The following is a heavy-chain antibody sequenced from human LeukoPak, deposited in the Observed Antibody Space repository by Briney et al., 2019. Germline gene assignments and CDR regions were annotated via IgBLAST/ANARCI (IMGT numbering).Heavy chain of an antibody. D-gene: IGHD6-6*01. CDR3: ARDGATAARPLFYMDV. J-gene: IGHJ6*03. CDR2: IYYSGST. V-gene: IGHV4-39*07. CDR1: GGSISSSSYY. Sequence: PSETLSLTCTVSGGSISSSSYYWGWIRQPPGKGLEWIGSIYYSGSTYYNPSLKSRVTISVDTSKNQFSLKLSSVTAADTAVYYCARDGATAARPLFYMDVWGKGTTVTVSS.